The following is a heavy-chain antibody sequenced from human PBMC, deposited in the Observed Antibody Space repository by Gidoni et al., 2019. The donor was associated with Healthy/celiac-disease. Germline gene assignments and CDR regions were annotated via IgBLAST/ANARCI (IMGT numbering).Heavy chain of an antibody. D-gene: IGHD1-26*01. CDR3: AIGGVGATKTFDY. V-gene: IGHV3-23*01. J-gene: IGHJ4*02. CDR1: GFTFSSYA. CDR2: ISGSGGST. Sequence: EVQLLESGGCLVQPGGSLRLSFAASGFTFSSYAMRWVREAPGKGLEWGSAISGSGGSTYYADSVKGRFTSSRDNSKNTLYLQMNSLRAEDTAVYYCAIGGVGATKTFDYWGQGTLVTVSS.